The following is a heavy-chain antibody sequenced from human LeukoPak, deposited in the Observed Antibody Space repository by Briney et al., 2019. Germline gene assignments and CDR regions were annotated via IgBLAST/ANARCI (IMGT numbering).Heavy chain of an antibody. CDR3: ARQSLSRGIVATIYYFDY. CDR1: GGSISTITYY. Sequence: SETLSLTCTASGGSISTITYYWGWIRQPPGKGLEWIGSIYYNGNTYYNPSLKSRVTISVDRSKNQFSLNLTSVTAADTAVYYCARQSLSRGIVATIYYFDYWGQGTLVTVSS. J-gene: IGHJ4*02. CDR2: IYYNGNT. D-gene: IGHD5-12*01. V-gene: IGHV4-39*07.